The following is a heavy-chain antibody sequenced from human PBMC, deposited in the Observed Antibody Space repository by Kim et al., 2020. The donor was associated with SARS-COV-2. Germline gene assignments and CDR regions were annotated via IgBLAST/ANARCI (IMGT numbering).Heavy chain of an antibody. CDR2: IYYTGAT. V-gene: IGHV4-59*01. CDR3: ARVRGGRLLFDD. Sequence: SETLSLTCTVSGDSLDGNDWGWIRQPPGKGLEWIGYIYYTGATNYNRSLTSRVSISIDTSKNQFSLKLRFVTAADTAVYYCARVRGGRLLFDDWGQGTLVTVSS. D-gene: IGHD3-10*01. CDR1: GDSLDGND. J-gene: IGHJ4*02.